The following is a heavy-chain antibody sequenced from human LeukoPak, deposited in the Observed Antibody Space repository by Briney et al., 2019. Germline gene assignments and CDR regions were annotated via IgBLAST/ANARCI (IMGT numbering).Heavy chain of an antibody. J-gene: IGHJ4*02. CDR1: GGSISYCC. CDR2: IPDTATT. V-gene: IGHV4-59*08. D-gene: IGHD6-19*01. CDR3: ARSYFSGWLIGY. Sequence: SQTLSLTCTVSGGSISYCCWSWFRQPPGMGLEWIGLIPDTATTIYSPSLGGRVTVSLKTSKKRFSLKLSSVTAADTAVYYCARSYFSGWLIGYWGQGTLVTVSS.